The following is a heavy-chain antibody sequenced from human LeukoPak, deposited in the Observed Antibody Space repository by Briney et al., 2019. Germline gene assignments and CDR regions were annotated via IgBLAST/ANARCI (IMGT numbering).Heavy chain of an antibody. Sequence: PGGSLRLSCAASGFTVSSNYMSWVRQAPGKGLEWVSVIYSGGSTYYADSVKGRFTISRDDSKNTLYLQMNSLRAEDTAVYYCARGLAAAALGYWGQGTLVTVSS. J-gene: IGHJ4*02. CDR3: ARGLAAAALGY. CDR2: IYSGGST. V-gene: IGHV3-53*01. CDR1: GFTVSSNY. D-gene: IGHD6-13*01.